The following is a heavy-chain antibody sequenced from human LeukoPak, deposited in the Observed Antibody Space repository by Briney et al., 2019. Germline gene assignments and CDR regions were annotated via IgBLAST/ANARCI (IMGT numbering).Heavy chain of an antibody. Sequence: ASVKVSCKVSGYTLTELSMHWVRQAPGKGLEWMGGFDPEDGETIYAQKFQGRVTMTEDTSTDTAYMELSSLRSEDTVVYYCATKIVVVPAAIGYYYYGMDVWGQGTTVTVSS. CDR3: ATKIVVVPAAIGYYYYGMDV. J-gene: IGHJ6*02. CDR1: GYTLTELS. V-gene: IGHV1-24*01. D-gene: IGHD2-2*01. CDR2: FDPEDGET.